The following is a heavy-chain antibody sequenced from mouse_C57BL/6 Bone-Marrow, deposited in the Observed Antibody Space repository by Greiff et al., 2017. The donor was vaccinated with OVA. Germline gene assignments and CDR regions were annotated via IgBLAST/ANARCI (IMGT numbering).Heavy chain of an antibody. J-gene: IGHJ3*01. V-gene: IGHV1-81*01. CDR2: IYPRSGNT. D-gene: IGHD3-3*01. CDR3: AREDKRICHFAY. CDR1: GYTFTSYG. Sequence: VQLVESGAELARPGASVKLSCKASGYTFTSYGISWVKQRTGQGLEWIGEIYPRSGNTYYNEKFKGKATLTADKSSSTAYMQLSSLTSEDSAVYYCAREDKRICHFAYWGQGTLVTVSA.